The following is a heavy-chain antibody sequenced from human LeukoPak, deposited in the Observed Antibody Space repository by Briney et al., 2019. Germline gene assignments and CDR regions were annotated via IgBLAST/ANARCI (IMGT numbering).Heavy chain of an antibody. J-gene: IGHJ4*01. Sequence: GGSLRLSCAASGFTFSSYEMNWVRQAPGKGLEWVSYISSSGSTIYYADSVKGRFTISRDNAKNSLYLQMNSLRPEDTAVYYCARAPAAARPYYFDYWGQGTLVTVSS. V-gene: IGHV3-48*03. CDR1: GFTFSSYE. CDR2: ISSSGSTI. CDR3: ARAPAAARPYYFDY. D-gene: IGHD6-6*01.